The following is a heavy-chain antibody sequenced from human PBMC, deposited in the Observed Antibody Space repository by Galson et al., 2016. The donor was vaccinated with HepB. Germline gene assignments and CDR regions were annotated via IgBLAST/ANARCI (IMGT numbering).Heavy chain of an antibody. D-gene: IGHD1-1*01. V-gene: IGHV3-33*01. Sequence: SLRLSCAASGFIFSNYGMHWVRQAPGKGLEWVAVIWSDGYTEKYEDSVKGRFTVSRDSSKNTLYLQMNSLREEDTAVYYCARGNNWNDASPWGHYYYGMDVWGQGTTVTVSS. CDR1: GFIFSNYG. J-gene: IGHJ6*02. CDR2: IWSDGYTE. CDR3: ARGNNWNDASPWGHYYYGMDV.